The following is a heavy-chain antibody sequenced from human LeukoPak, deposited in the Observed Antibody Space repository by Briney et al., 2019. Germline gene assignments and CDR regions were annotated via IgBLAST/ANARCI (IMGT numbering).Heavy chain of an antibody. CDR2: ISSSSSTI. J-gene: IGHJ6*03. CDR1: GFTFSSYS. D-gene: IGHD5-18*01. V-gene: IGHV3-48*01. Sequence: GGSLRLSCAASGFTFSSYSMNWVRQAPGKGLEWVSYISSSSSTIYYADSVKGRFTISRNNSKNTLYLQMNSLRAEDTSLYYCAKLQGYTAMVYCYMDVWGKGTTVTVSS. CDR3: AKLQGYTAMVYCYMDV.